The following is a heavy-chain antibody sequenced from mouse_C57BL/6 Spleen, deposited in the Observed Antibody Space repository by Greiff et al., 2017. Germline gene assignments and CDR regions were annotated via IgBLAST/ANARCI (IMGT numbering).Heavy chain of an antibody. CDR3: ARGDDSYDY. V-gene: IGHV1-61*01. D-gene: IGHD2-4*01. J-gene: IGHJ2*01. CDR2: IYPSDSET. Sequence: QVQLQQPGAELVRPGSSVKLSCKASGYTFTSYWMDWVKQRPGQGLEWIGNIYPSDSETHYNQKFKDKATLTVDKTTSTAYMQLSILTSEDSAVYCCARGDDSYDYWGQGATLTVSS. CDR1: GYTFTSYW.